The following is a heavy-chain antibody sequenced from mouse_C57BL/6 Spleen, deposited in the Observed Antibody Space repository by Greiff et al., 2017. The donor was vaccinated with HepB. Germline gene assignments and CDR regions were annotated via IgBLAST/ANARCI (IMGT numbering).Heavy chain of an antibody. J-gene: IGHJ2*01. V-gene: IGHV5-17*01. Sequence: EVKLVESGGGLVKPGGSLKLSCAASGFTFSDYGMHWVRQAPEKGLEWVAYISSGSSTIYYADTVKGRFTISRDNAKNTLFLQMTSLRSEDTAMYYCARRDYYGSSYGLDYWGQGTTLTVSS. CDR3: ARRDYYGSSYGLDY. CDR1: GFTFSDYG. D-gene: IGHD1-1*01. CDR2: ISSGSSTI.